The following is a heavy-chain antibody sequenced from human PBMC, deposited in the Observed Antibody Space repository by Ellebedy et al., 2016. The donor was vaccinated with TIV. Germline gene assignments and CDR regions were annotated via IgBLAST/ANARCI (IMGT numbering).Heavy chain of an antibody. Sequence: GGSLRLSCAASGFAFNNHNMIWVRQATGKGLEWISYISSDGITTDYAGSVKGRFTISRDNAKASVYLQMNSLRAEDTAVYYCARDMGRWLQFLAYWGQGTLVTVSS. J-gene: IGHJ4*02. V-gene: IGHV3-48*04. D-gene: IGHD5-24*01. CDR1: GFAFNNHN. CDR3: ARDMGRWLQFLAY. CDR2: ISSDGITT.